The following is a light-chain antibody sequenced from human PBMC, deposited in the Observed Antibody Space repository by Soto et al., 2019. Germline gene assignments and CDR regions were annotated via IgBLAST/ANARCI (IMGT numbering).Light chain of an antibody. J-gene: IGKJ2*01. CDR1: QSVLYSSNNKNY. CDR2: WAS. CDR3: QQYHSTPRT. Sequence: DIVMTQSPDSLAVSLGERATINCKSRQSVLYSSNNKNYLAWFQQKPGQPPKLLIYWASTRESGVPERFSGSGSGTDFTLTISSLQAEDVAVYYCQQYHSTPRTFGQGTKLEIK. V-gene: IGKV4-1*01.